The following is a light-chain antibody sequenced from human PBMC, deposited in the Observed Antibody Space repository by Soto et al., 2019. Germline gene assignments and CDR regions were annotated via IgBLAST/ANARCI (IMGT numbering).Light chain of an antibody. V-gene: IGKV3-20*01. Sequence: EIVLTQSPGTLSLSPGERATLSCRASQFIISSYLAWFQQKPGQAPRLLIYGASSRATGIPDRFSGSGSGTAFPLTISRLEPEDFAVYYCQQYGSSPLTFGPGTKVDIK. CDR3: QQYGSSPLT. CDR2: GAS. CDR1: QFIISSY. J-gene: IGKJ3*01.